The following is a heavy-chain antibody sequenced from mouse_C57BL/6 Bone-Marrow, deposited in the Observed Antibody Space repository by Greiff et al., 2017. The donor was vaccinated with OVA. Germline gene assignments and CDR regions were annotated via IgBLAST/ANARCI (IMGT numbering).Heavy chain of an antibody. CDR3: AREDYGNYGYYFDY. V-gene: IGHV1-80*01. D-gene: IGHD2-1*01. CDR2: IYPGDGDT. J-gene: IGHJ2*01. CDR1: GYAFSSYW. Sequence: QVQLQQSGAELVKPGASVKISCKASGYAFSSYWMNWVKQRPGTGLEWIGQIYPGDGDTNYNGKFKGKATLTADKSSSTAYMQLSSLTSEDSAVYFCAREDYGNYGYYFDYWGQGTTLTVSS.